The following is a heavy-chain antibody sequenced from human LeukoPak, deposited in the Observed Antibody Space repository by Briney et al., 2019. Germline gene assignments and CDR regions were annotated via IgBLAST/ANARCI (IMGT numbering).Heavy chain of an antibody. CDR2: FYSGGST. V-gene: IGHV3-53*01. J-gene: IGHJ3*02. D-gene: IGHD5-18*01. CDR3: ARGCSYDDDAFDI. CDR1: GFTFSGYY. Sequence: TGGSLRLSCAASGFTFSGYYMSWVRQAPGKGLEWVSLFYSGGSTYYADSVKGRFTISRDTSKNTLYLQMNSLRAEDTAVYYCARGCSYDDDAFDIWGQGTMVTVSS.